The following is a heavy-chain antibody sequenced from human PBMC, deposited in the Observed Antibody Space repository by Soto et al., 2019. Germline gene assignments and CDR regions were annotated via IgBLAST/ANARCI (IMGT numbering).Heavy chain of an antibody. Sequence: EVQLVESGGGLVQPGRSLRLSCAASGFTFDDYAMHWVRQAPGTGLEWVSGIKFDGSRTTYADSVKGRFTISRDNAKNTLYLQMNSLSAEDTAVYYCARDECNAMVRGYDNWGQGTLVTVSS. CDR1: GFTFDDYA. D-gene: IGHD3-10*01. CDR2: IKFDGSRT. J-gene: IGHJ4*02. CDR3: ARDECNAMVRGYDN. V-gene: IGHV3-9*01.